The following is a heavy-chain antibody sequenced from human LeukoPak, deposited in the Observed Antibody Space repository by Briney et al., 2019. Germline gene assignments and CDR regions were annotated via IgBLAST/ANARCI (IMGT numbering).Heavy chain of an antibody. D-gene: IGHD3-10*01. CDR1: GNIFNTYG. V-gene: IGHV1-18*01. CDR2: INVHEGNT. Sequence: GASVKVSCKDSGNIFNTYGSSWVRQAPGQGLEWIGWINVHEGNTNYAQKFQGRVTMTADTSTSTVYMELRSLTSDDTAVYYCAREEYLSGSYVDDWGQGTLVTVSS. J-gene: IGHJ4*02. CDR3: AREEYLSGSYVDD.